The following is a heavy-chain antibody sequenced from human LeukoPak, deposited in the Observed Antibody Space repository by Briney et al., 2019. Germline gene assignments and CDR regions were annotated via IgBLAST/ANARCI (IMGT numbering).Heavy chain of an antibody. Sequence: ASVKVSCKASGYTFTNYYMYWARQAPGQGLEWMGIINPSGGSTTYVQKFQGRITMTRDTSTSTVYMELRSLKSEDTAVYYCARVRYSGSEYYFDYWGQGTLVTVSS. CDR3: ARVRYSGSEYYFDY. CDR2: INPSGGST. J-gene: IGHJ4*02. CDR1: GYTFTNYY. D-gene: IGHD5-12*01. V-gene: IGHV1-46*01.